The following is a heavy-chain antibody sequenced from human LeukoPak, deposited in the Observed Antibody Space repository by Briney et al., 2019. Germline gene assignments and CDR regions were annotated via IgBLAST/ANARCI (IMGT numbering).Heavy chain of an antibody. Sequence: GGSLRLSCAASGFTFSSYAMSWVRQAPGKGLEWVSAISGSGGSTYYADSVKGRFTISRDNSKNTLYLQMNSLRAEDTAVYYCAKNYYDSSGLYYYYYMDVRGKGTTVTVSS. CDR2: ISGSGGST. CDR1: GFTFSSYA. V-gene: IGHV3-23*01. CDR3: AKNYYDSSGLYYYYYMDV. J-gene: IGHJ6*03. D-gene: IGHD3-22*01.